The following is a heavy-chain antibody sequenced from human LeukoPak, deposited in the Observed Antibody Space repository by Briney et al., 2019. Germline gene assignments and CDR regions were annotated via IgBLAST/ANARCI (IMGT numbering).Heavy chain of an antibody. CDR1: GFTLSSNW. CDR2: IKQDGSEK. J-gene: IGHJ4*02. CDR3: ARGPSGWGSLDS. Sequence: PGGSLRLSCAASGFTLSSNWMNWVRQAPGKGLEWVAIIKQDGSEKYYVDSVKRRFTISRDNAKNSLYLQMNSLRAEDTAVYYCARGPSGWGSLDSWGQGTLVTVSS. V-gene: IGHV3-7*01. D-gene: IGHD7-27*01.